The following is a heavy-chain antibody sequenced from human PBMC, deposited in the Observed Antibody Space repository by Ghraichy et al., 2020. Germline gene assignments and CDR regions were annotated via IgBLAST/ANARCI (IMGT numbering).Heavy chain of an antibody. V-gene: IGHV3-48*02. CDR1: GFTFSSYS. J-gene: IGHJ4*02. Sequence: GGSLRLSCAASGFTFSSYSMNWVRQAPGKGLEWVSYISSSSSTIYYADSVKGRFTISRDNAKNSLYLQMNSLRDEDTAVYYCARTIWGTAIQFCYFDYWGQGTLVTVSS. CDR3: ARTIWGTAIQFCYFDY. CDR2: ISSSSSTI. D-gene: IGHD2-21*02.